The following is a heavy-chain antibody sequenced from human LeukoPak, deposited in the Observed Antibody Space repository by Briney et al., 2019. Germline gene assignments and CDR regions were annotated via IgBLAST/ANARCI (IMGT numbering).Heavy chain of an antibody. D-gene: IGHD6-13*01. V-gene: IGHV3-30*03. CDR3: ARDSAGNDY. CDR2: ISYDATNE. Sequence: GGSLRLSCAASGFTFNHYGIHWVRQAPGKGLEWVAVISYDATNEYFADSVKGRFTISRDNSKNTVYLQMNSLRAEDTAMYYCARDSAGNDYWGQGTLVTVSS. J-gene: IGHJ4*02. CDR1: GFTFNHYG.